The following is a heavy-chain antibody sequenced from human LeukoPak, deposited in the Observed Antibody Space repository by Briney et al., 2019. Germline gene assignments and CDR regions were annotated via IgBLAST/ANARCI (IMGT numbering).Heavy chain of an antibody. CDR2: INWNGGGT. J-gene: IGHJ4*02. Sequence: GGSLRLSCAASGFTFDDYGMSWVRQAPRKGLEWVSGINWNGGGTGYADSVKGRFTISRDNAKNSLYLQMNSLRVEDTAIYYCARISRGELPTFWGQGTLVIVSS. CDR1: GFTFDDYG. D-gene: IGHD1-7*01. V-gene: IGHV3-20*04. CDR3: ARISRGELPTF.